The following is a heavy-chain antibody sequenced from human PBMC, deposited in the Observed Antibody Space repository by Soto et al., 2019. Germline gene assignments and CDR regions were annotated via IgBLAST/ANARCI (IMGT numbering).Heavy chain of an antibody. D-gene: IGHD3-3*01. CDR3: AKEEGRRYDVWSGPDY. Sequence: LSLFCADGQMISTNCAILGGLEAPGKGLEWVALISYDGSNQYYADSVKGRFTISRDNSKNTVYLQMNSLRAEDTAVYYCAKEEGRRYDVWSGPDYWGQGTLGTVSA. V-gene: IGHV3-30*18. CDR2: ISYDGSNQ. J-gene: IGHJ4*01. CDR1: QMISTNCA.